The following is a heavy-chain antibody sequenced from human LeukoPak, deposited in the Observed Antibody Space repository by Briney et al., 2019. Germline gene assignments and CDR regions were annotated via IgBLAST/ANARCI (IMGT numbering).Heavy chain of an antibody. CDR1: GGSFSGYY. Sequence: ETLSLTCAVYGGSFSGYYWSWIRQPPGKGREWIGEINHSGSTNYNPSLKSRVTISVDTSKNQFSLKLGSVTAADTAVYYCARGPVTTHRKVQKTPGCDPWGQGTLVTVSS. CDR3: ARGPVTTHRKVQKTPGCDP. D-gene: IGHD4-17*01. CDR2: INHSGST. V-gene: IGHV4-34*01. J-gene: IGHJ5*02.